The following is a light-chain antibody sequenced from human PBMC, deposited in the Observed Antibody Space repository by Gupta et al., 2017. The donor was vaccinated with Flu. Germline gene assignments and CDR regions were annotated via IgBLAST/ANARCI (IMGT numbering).Light chain of an antibody. V-gene: IGKV1-39*01. CDR2: AAS. J-gene: IGKJ1*01. CDR3: QQTYNTPWT. Sequence: PSSLSASVGDRVTITCRAGQIISKNVNWYQQKPGKAPKLLIYAASTLQSGVPSRFSGSGSGTEFTLTLSSLQPEDIATYFCQQTYNTPWTFGQGTKV. CDR1: QIISKN.